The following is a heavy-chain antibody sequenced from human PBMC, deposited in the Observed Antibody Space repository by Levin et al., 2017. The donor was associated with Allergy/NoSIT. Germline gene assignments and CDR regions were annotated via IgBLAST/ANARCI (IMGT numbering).Heavy chain of an antibody. CDR1: GYTFTGYY. CDR2: INPNSGGT. J-gene: IGHJ6*02. V-gene: IGHV1-2*02. Sequence: ASVKVSCKASGYTFTGYYMHWVRQAPGQGLEWMGWINPNSGGTNYAQKFQGRVTMTRDTSISTAYMELSRLRSDDTAVYYCAREIVVVPAANYYYYGMDVWGQGTTVTVSS. D-gene: IGHD2-2*01. CDR3: AREIVVVPAANYYYYGMDV.